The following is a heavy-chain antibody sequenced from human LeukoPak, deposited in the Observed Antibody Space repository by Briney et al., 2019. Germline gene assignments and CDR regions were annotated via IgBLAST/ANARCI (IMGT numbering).Heavy chain of an antibody. CDR2: ISYDGSNK. CDR1: GFAFSSYA. J-gene: IGHJ4*02. D-gene: IGHD1-1*01. V-gene: IGHV3-30-3*01. Sequence: PGGSLRLSCAASGFAFSSYAMHWVRQAPGKGLEWVAVISYDGSNKYYADSVKGRFTISRDNSKNTLYLQMNSLRAEDTAVYYCARDPQLEHLFDYWGQGTLVTVSS. CDR3: ARDPQLEHLFDY.